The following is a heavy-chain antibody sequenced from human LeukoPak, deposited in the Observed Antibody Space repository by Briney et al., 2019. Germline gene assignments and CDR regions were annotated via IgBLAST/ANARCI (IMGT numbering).Heavy chain of an antibody. CDR2: INPKSGGT. Sequence: EASVKVSCKASGYTFTGYYMHWVRQAPGQGLEWMGWINPKSGGTNYAQKFQGRVTMTRDTSISTAYMELSRPRSDDTAVYYCVRDTISGPSFNFDYWGQGTLVTVSS. CDR1: GYTFTGYY. V-gene: IGHV1-2*02. D-gene: IGHD2-15*01. J-gene: IGHJ4*02. CDR3: VRDTISGPSFNFDY.